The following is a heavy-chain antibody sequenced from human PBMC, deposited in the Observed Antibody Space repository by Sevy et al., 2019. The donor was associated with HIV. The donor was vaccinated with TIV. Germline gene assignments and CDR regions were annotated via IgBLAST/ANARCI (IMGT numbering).Heavy chain of an antibody. CDR2: IRQDGNEL. CDR1: GFTFDDYW. Sequence: GGSLRLSCAASGFTFDDYWMQWVRQAPGQGLEWVANIRQDGNELYYADSVKGRFTISRDNAKESLFLQMTILRVEDTAIYYCARRYFDLWGQGTLVTVSS. J-gene: IGHJ4*02. CDR3: ARRYFDL. V-gene: IGHV3-7*01.